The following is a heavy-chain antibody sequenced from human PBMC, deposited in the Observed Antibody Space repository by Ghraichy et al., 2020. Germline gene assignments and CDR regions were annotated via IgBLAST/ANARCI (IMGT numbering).Heavy chain of an antibody. V-gene: IGHV3-13*04. Sequence: GGSLRLSCAASGFTFSRFDMHWVRQATGKGLEWVSGIGTAGDTYYPGSVKGRFTISRDNAKNSLYLQMNSLRVGDTAVYYCARDGTAAGPYYYGMEVWGQGTTVTVSS. J-gene: IGHJ6*02. CDR3: ARDGTAAGPYYYGMEV. CDR1: GFTFSRFD. CDR2: IGTAGDT. D-gene: IGHD6-13*01.